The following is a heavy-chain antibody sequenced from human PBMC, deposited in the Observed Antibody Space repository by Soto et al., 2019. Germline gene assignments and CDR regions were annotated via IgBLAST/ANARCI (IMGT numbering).Heavy chain of an antibody. CDR1: GGSISSSSYY. D-gene: IGHD1-26*01. V-gene: IGHV4-39*01. CDR3: ARQESYSGYYYYGMDV. J-gene: IGHJ6*02. Sequence: SETLSLTCTVSGGSISSSSYYWGWIRQPPGKGLEWIGSIYYSGSTYYNPSLKSRVTISVDTSKNQFSLKLSSVTAADTAVYYCARQESYSGYYYYGMDVWGPGTTVT. CDR2: IYYSGST.